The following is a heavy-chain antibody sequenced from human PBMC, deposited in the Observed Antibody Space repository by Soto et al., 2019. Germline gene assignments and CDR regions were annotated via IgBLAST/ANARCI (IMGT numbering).Heavy chain of an antibody. J-gene: IGHJ4*02. CDR3: ARGRYGVGELELDS. CDR2: ISSTSSHV. CDR1: GFTFSSCT. Sequence: ELQLVESGGGLVKPGGSLRLSCAASGFTFSSCTMNWVRQAPGKGLEWISSISSTSSHVYDADSVRGRFTISRDNAKNSLFLQMNSLRAEDTAVYYCARGRYGVGELELDSWGQGTLVTVSS. V-gene: IGHV3-21*01. D-gene: IGHD3-10*01.